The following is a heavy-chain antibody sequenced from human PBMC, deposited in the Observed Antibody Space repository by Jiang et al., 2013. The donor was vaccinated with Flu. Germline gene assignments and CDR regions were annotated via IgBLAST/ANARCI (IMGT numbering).Heavy chain of an antibody. V-gene: IGHV4-61*02. CDR1: GGSISSGSYY. J-gene: IGHJ4*02. CDR3: AREDPGYYGSGSLSC. CDR2: IYTSGST. D-gene: IGHD3-10*01. Sequence: GPGLVKPSQTLSLTCTVSGGSISSGSYYWSWIRQPAGKGLEWIGRIYTSGSTNYNPSLKSRVTISVDTSKNQFSLKLSSVTAADTAVYYCAREDPGYYGSGSLSCWGQGTLVTVSS.